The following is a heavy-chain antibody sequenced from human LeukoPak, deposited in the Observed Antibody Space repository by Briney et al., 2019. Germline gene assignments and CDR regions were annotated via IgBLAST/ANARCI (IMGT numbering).Heavy chain of an antibody. CDR1: GYSFTSYW. J-gene: IGHJ6*02. CDR2: IYPGDSDT. V-gene: IGHV5-51*01. Sequence: GESLKISCKGSGYSFTSYWIGWVRQMPGKGLEWMGIIYPGDSDTRYSPSFQGQVTISADKSISTAYLQWSSLRASDTAIYFCAKQQGRAIAREYALDVWGQGTTVTVSS. CDR3: AKQQGRAIAREYALDV. D-gene: IGHD2-21*01.